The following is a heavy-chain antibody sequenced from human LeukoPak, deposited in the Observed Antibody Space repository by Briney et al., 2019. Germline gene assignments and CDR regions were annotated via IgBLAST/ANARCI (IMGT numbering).Heavy chain of an antibody. CDR3: ARGPGIAAAPFDP. CDR2: INHSGST. V-gene: IGHV4-34*01. D-gene: IGHD6-13*01. Sequence: PSETLSLTCAVYGGSFSGYYWSWIRQPPGKGLEWIGEINHSGSTNYNPSLKSRVTISVDTSKNQFSLKLSSVTAADTAVYYCARGPGIAAAPFDPWGQGTQVTVSS. CDR1: GGSFSGYY. J-gene: IGHJ5*02.